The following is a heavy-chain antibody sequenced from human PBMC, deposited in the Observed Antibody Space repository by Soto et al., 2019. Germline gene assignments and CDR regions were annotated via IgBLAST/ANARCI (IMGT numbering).Heavy chain of an antibody. D-gene: IGHD6-13*01. Sequence: PGGSLRLSCAASGFTFSSYWMHWVRQAPGKGLVWVSRINSDGSSTSYADSVKGRFTISRDNAKNTLYLQMNSLRAEDTAVYYCARIYSSSWYTSDHDAFDIWGQGAMVTVSS. CDR2: INSDGSST. V-gene: IGHV3-74*01. CDR1: GFTFSSYW. J-gene: IGHJ3*02. CDR3: ARIYSSSWYTSDHDAFDI.